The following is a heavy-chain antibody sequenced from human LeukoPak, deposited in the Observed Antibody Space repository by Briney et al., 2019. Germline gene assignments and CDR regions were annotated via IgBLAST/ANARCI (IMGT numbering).Heavy chain of an antibody. J-gene: IGHJ4*02. CDR1: GYTLTELS. CDR2: FDPEDGET. Sequence: ASVKVSCKVSGYTLTELSMHWVRQAPGKGLEWMGGFDPEDGETIYAQKFQGRVTMTEDTSTDTAYMELSSLRSEDTAVYYCTRHALASPHRIAVAINWGQGTLVTVSS. V-gene: IGHV1-24*01. D-gene: IGHD6-19*01. CDR3: TRHALASPHRIAVAIN.